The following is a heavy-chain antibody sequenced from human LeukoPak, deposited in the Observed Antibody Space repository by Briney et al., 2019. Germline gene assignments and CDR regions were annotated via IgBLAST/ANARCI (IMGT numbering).Heavy chain of an antibody. D-gene: IGHD6-6*01. Sequence: SETLSLTCTVSGGSISSYYWSWIRQPPGKGLEWIGYIYYSGSTNYNPSLKSRVTISVDTSKNQLSLKLSSVTAADTAVYYCARVDSSSSPLDPWGQGTLVIVSS. CDR2: IYYSGST. V-gene: IGHV4-59*01. CDR3: ARVDSSSSPLDP. J-gene: IGHJ5*02. CDR1: GGSISSYY.